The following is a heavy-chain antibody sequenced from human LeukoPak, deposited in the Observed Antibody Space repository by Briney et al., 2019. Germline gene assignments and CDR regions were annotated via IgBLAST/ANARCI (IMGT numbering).Heavy chain of an antibody. D-gene: IGHD3-10*01. J-gene: IGHJ4*02. CDR2: IYYSGST. V-gene: IGHV4-59*08. Sequence: SETLSLTCTVSGGSISSYYWSWIRQPPGKGLEWIGYIYYSGSTNYNPSLKSRVTISVDTSKNQFSLKLSSVTAADTVVYYCASTPKPYGSGSYWYGAAFDYWGQGTLVTVSS. CDR1: GGSISSYY. CDR3: ASTPKPYGSGSYWYGAAFDY.